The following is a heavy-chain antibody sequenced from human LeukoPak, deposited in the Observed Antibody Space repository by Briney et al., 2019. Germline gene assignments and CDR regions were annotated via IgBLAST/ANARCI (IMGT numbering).Heavy chain of an antibody. J-gene: IGHJ2*01. CDR3: AREVTMVRGPWYFDL. CDR1: GLTFSTYA. Sequence: PGGSLRPSCEASGLTFSTYAMNWVRQAPGKGLEWVSYISTTGTIYYADSVRGRFTISRDNAKNSLYLQMNSLRAEDTAVYYCAREVTMVRGPWYFDLWGRGTLVTVSS. D-gene: IGHD3-10*01. V-gene: IGHV3-48*03. CDR2: ISTTGTI.